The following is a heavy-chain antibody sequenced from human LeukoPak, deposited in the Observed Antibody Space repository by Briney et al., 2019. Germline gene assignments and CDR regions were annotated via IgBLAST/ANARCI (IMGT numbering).Heavy chain of an antibody. J-gene: IGHJ5*02. Sequence: SETLSLTCAVYGGSFSGYYWSWIRQPPGKGLEWIGETNHSGSTNYNPSLKSRVTISVDTSKNQFSLKLSSVTAADTAVYYCARAYSYGSYNWFDPWGQGTLVTVSS. CDR3: ARAYSYGSYNWFDP. D-gene: IGHD5-18*01. V-gene: IGHV4-34*01. CDR2: TNHSGST. CDR1: GGSFSGYY.